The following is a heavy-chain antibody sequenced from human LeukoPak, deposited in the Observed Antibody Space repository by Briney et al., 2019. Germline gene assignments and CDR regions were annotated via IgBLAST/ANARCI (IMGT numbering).Heavy chain of an antibody. CDR1: GGSISSYY. J-gene: IGHJ6*02. Sequence: SETLPLTCTVSGGSISSYYWSWIRQPPGKGLEWIGYIYYSGSTNYNPSLKSRVNISVDTSKNQFSLKLSSVTAADTAVYYCARAQRGSSGYYYYYYGMDVWGQGTTVTVSS. CDR3: ARAQRGSSGYYYYYYGMDV. V-gene: IGHV4-59*01. CDR2: IYYSGST. D-gene: IGHD3-22*01.